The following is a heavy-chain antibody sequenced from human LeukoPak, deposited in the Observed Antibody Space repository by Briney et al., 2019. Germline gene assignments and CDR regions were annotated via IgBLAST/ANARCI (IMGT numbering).Heavy chain of an antibody. D-gene: IGHD3-10*01. V-gene: IGHV1-18*01. CDR3: TRDLGTYTSSGSTFFDY. Sequence: GASVKVSCKAFGYTFTYFGISWVRQAPGQGLEWMGWSSAYNGDTKYAQKFQGRVTMTTDTSTSTAYMEMRSLRSDDTAVFYCTRDLGTYTSSGSTFFDYWGQGTLVTVSS. CDR2: SSAYNGDT. J-gene: IGHJ4*02. CDR1: GYTFTYFG.